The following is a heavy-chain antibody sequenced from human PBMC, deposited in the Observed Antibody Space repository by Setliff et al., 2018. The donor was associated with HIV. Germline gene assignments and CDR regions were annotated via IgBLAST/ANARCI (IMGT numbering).Heavy chain of an antibody. CDR1: GVSISSGSYY. Sequence: SETLSLTCTVSGVSISSGSYYRSWIRQSAGKGLEWIGRIYTSGSTNDNPSLKSRITISVDTSNNQFSLRLSSVTAADTATYYCARNGAEYGMDVWGQGTTVTVSS. D-gene: IGHD1-1*01. V-gene: IGHV4-61*02. CDR3: ARNGAEYGMDV. J-gene: IGHJ6*02. CDR2: IYTSGST.